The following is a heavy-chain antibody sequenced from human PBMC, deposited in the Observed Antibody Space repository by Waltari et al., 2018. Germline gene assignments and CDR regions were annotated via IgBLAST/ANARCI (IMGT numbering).Heavy chain of an antibody. J-gene: IGHJ6*02. CDR2: RIQIVGKA. CDR3: AKSHGDDRVSGMDV. CDR1: GGTFSSYA. V-gene: IGHV1-69*02. Sequence: QVQLVQSGAEVQKPGSSVKVSCKASGGTFSSYAISWVRQAPGQGLEWRGRRIQIVGKANYEQKLQGRVTITADKSTSKAYRELSSRRSEDTAVYYCAKSHGDDRVSGMDVWGQGTTVTVSS. D-gene: IGHD4-17*01.